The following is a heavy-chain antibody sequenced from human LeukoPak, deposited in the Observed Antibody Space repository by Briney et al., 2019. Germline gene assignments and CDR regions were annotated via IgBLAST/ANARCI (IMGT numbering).Heavy chain of an antibody. V-gene: IGHV1-69*05. D-gene: IGHD2-21*02. CDR3: ARGGRGGDCYERLPNYYYYYMDV. J-gene: IGHJ6*03. Sequence: ASVKVSCKASGGTFSSYAISWVRQAPGQGLEWMGGIIPIFGTANYAQKFQGRVTITTDESTSTAYMELSSLRSEDTAVYYCARGGRGGDCYERLPNYYYYYMDVWGKGTTVTVSS. CDR2: IIPIFGTA. CDR1: GGTFSSYA.